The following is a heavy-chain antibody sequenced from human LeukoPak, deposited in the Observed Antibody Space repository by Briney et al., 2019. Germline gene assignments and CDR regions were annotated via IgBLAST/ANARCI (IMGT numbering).Heavy chain of an antibody. J-gene: IGHJ4*02. D-gene: IGHD3-3*01. Sequence: GRSLRLSCAASGLTLDVYTMLWARQPPGKGREWVSLLRCVGGSTYYADSVKGRFTISRDNSKNSLYLQMNSLRTEDTALYYCARAGYDFWSGYFFDYWGQGTLVTVSS. CDR2: LRCVGGST. CDR1: GLTLDVYT. V-gene: IGHV3-43*01. CDR3: ARAGYDFWSGYFFDY.